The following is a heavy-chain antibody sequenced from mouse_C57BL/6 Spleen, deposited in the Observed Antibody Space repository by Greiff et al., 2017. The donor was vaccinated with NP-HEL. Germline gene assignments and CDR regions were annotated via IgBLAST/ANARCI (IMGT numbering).Heavy chain of an antibody. CDR1: GYTFTDHT. V-gene: IGHV1-78*01. D-gene: IGHD1-1*01. Sequence: VQLQQSDAELVKPGASVKISCKVSGYTFTDHTIHWMKQRPEQGLEWIGYIYPRDGSTKYNEKFKGKATLTADKSSSTAYMQLNSLTSDDSAVYFCARSVYYGSSYPYAMDYWGQGTSVTVSS. CDR3: ARSVYYGSSYPYAMDY. J-gene: IGHJ4*01. CDR2: IYPRDGST.